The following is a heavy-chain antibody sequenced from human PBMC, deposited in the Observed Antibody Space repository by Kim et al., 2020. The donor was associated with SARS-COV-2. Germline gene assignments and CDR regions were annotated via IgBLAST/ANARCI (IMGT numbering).Heavy chain of an antibody. CDR3: TGVLDFDY. V-gene: IGHV3-74*01. J-gene: IGHJ4*02. CDR1: GIDFSRYW. D-gene: IGHD7-27*01. Sequence: GGSLRLSCVASGIDFSRYWMHWVRQVQGKGLVWVAHINSDGSDTTYADSVRGRFTISRDNAKNTLYLQMNSLRAEDTAVYYCTGVLDFDYWGQGTLVTVSS. CDR2: INSDGSDT.